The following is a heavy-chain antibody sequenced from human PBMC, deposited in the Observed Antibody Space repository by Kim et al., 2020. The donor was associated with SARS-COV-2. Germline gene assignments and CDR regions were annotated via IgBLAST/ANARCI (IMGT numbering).Heavy chain of an antibody. D-gene: IGHD5-18*01. CDR2: ISWNGGQA. CDR1: GFNFHQHT. CDR3: VKDMGYTHGIFDS. Sequence: GGSLRLSCAASGFNFHQHTMHWVRQVPGEGLQWVSLISWNGGQALYADSVKGRFTISRDNSRNSLHLQMNSLRSEDTAVYYCVKDMGYTHGIFDSCGQGT. V-gene: IGHV3-43*01. J-gene: IGHJ4*01.